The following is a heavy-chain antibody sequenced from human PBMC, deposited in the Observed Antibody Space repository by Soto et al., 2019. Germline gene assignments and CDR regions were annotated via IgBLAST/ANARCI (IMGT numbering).Heavy chain of an antibody. CDR1: GGSISSGGYY. Sequence: SETVSLTCSVSGGSISSGGYYWSWIRQYSGKGLEWIGYIYYGGRTYFNPSLKSRITISIDTSKNQFSLRLNSVTAADTAVYYCARYCSGGSCFDWFDPWGQGTLVTVSS. CDR2: IYYGGRT. V-gene: IGHV4-31*03. J-gene: IGHJ5*02. CDR3: ARYCSGGSCFDWFDP. D-gene: IGHD2-15*01.